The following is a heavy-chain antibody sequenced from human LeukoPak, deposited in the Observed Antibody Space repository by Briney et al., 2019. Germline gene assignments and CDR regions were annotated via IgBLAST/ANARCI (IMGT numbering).Heavy chain of an antibody. D-gene: IGHD3-9*01. V-gene: IGHV4-30-4*01. CDR3: AGLYFDSTYYFDY. CDR2: IYYSGGT. J-gene: IGHJ4*02. Sequence: SQTLSLTCTVSGGSISSGDYYWSWIRQPPGKGLEWIGYIYYSGGTYYNPSLKSRVTISVDTSKNQFSLKLSSVTAADTAVYYCAGLYFDSTYYFDYWGQGTLVTVSS. CDR1: GGSISSGDYY.